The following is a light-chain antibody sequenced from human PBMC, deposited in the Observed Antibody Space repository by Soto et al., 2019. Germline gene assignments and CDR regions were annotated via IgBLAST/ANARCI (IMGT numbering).Light chain of an antibody. CDR1: SSNIGAGYD. J-gene: IGLJ1*01. Sequence: QSVLTQPPSVSGAPGQRVTISCTGSSSNIGAGYDVHWYQQLPGTAPKLLIYGNSKRPSGVPDRFSGSKSGTSASLAITGLQAEDEADYYCQSYDSSLRGGVFGTGTKLTVL. V-gene: IGLV1-40*01. CDR3: QSYDSSLRGGV. CDR2: GNS.